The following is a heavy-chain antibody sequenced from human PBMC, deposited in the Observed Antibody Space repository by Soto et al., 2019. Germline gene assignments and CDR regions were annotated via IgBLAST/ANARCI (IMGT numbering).Heavy chain of an antibody. CDR3: ARGWGRIFDY. CDR2: INHSGST. D-gene: IGHD7-27*01. CDR1: GGSLSGYY. V-gene: IGHV4-34*01. Sequence: QVQLQQWGAGLLKPSETLSLTCAVYGGSLSGYYWSWIRQPPGKGLEWIGEINHSGSTNYNPSLKSRVTISVDTSKNQFSLKLSSVTAAGTAVYYCARGWGRIFDYWGQGTLVTVSS. J-gene: IGHJ4*02.